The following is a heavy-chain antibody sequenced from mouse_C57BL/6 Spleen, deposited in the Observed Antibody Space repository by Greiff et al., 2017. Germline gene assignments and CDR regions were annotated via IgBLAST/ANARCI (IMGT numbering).Heavy chain of an antibody. CDR2: INPSTGGT. D-gene: IGHD4-1*01. Sequence: VQLQQSGPELVKPGASVKISCKASGYSFTGYYMNWVKQSPEKSLEWIGEINPSTGGTTYNQKFKAKATLTVDKSSSTAYMQLKSLTSEDSAVYDCARPNWDVRYFDVWGTGTTVTVSS. CDR1: GYSFTGYY. V-gene: IGHV1-42*01. CDR3: ARPNWDVRYFDV. J-gene: IGHJ1*03.